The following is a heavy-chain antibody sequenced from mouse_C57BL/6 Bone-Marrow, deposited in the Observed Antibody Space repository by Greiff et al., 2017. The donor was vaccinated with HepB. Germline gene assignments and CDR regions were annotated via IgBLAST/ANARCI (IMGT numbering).Heavy chain of an antibody. J-gene: IGHJ1*03. V-gene: IGHV1-18*01. CDR3: ARRDYRYFDV. CDR2: INPNNGGT. CDR1: GYTFTDYN. Sequence: EVKVVESGPEPVKPGASVKIPCKASGYTFTDYNMDWVKQSHGKSLEWIGDINPNNGGTIYNQKFKGKATLTVDKSSSTAYMELRSLTSEDTAVYYCARRDYRYFDVWGTGTTVTVSS. D-gene: IGHD1-1*02.